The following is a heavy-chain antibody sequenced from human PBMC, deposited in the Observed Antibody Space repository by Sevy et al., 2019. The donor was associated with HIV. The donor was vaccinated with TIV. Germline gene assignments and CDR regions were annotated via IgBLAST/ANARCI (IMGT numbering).Heavy chain of an antibody. D-gene: IGHD3-22*01. Sequence: GSLRLSCAASGFTFSNYNMNWVRQAPGKGLEWVSSITSSSDYIYDADSVKGRFTISRDNAKNSLYLQMNSLRAGDTAVYYCARDRRTLNYYASSGYNYYFDYWGQGTLVTVSS. CDR3: ARDRRTLNYYASSGYNYYFDY. J-gene: IGHJ4*02. CDR1: GFTFSNYN. V-gene: IGHV3-21*01. CDR2: ITSSSDYI.